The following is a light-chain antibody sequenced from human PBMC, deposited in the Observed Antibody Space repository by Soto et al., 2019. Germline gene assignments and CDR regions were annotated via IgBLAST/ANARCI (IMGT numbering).Light chain of an antibody. CDR1: QTISSW. V-gene: IGKV1-5*03. Sequence: DIQMTQSPSTLSGSVGDRVTITCRASQTISSWLAWYQQKPGKAPNLLIYKASTLETGVPSRFSGSASGTEFTLTISSLQPDDFATYYCQQHANYPITFGGGTKVDIK. J-gene: IGKJ4*01. CDR2: KAS. CDR3: QQHANYPIT.